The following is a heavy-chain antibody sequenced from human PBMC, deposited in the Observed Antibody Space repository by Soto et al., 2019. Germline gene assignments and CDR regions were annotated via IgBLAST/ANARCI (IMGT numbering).Heavy chain of an antibody. J-gene: IGHJ4*02. V-gene: IGHV4-39*01. CDR3: ARLEGLATISYYFDY. CDR2: IYYRGNT. CDR1: GDSINSDNYY. Sequence: SETLSLTCSVSGDSINSDNYYWVWIRQPPGKGLEWIGSIYYRGNTYYNPSLKTRVTISLDKSKSQFSLKLNSVTAADSAVYFCARLEGLATISYYFDYWGQGTLVTVSS. D-gene: IGHD3-9*01.